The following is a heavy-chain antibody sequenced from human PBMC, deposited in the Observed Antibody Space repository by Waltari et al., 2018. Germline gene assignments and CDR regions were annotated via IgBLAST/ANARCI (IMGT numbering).Heavy chain of an antibody. J-gene: IGHJ5*02. Sequence: QVQLVQSGAEVQKPGSSVRVSCTDSGGPLSSYAIRWVRQAPGQGLEWMGRLIPFLDRANYAQRFQGRLTITADKSTNTAYMELASLTSEDTAVYYCARPTGDSTASSNWFDPWGQGTLVTVSS. CDR3: ARPTGDSTASSNWFDP. CDR1: GGPLSSYA. V-gene: IGHV1-69*04. CDR2: LIPFLDRA. D-gene: IGHD6-6*01.